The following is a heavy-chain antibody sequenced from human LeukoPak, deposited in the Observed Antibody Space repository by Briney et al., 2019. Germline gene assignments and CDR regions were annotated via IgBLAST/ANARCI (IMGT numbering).Heavy chain of an antibody. J-gene: IGHJ4*02. D-gene: IGHD5-12*01. CDR2: IYTSGST. Sequence: SETLSLTCTVSGGSISSGSYYWSWIRQPAGKGLEWIGRIYTSGSTNYNPSLKSRVTISVDTSKNQFSLKLSSVTAADTALYYCAKEDYSGYDYPFFDYWGQGTLVTVSS. CDR3: AKEDYSGYDYPFFDY. V-gene: IGHV4-61*02. CDR1: GGSISSGSYY.